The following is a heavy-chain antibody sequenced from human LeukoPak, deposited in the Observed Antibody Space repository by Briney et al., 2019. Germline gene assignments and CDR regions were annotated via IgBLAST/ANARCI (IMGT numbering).Heavy chain of an antibody. J-gene: IGHJ4*02. CDR1: GFTFDDYA. V-gene: IGHV3-9*01. CDR2: ISWNSGSI. CDR3: ARDQNYNWNYASGTDY. Sequence: PGGSLRLSCAASGFTFDDYAMHWVRQAPGKGLEWVSHISWNSGSITYADSVKDRFTISRDNAKNSLYLQMNSLRAEDTAVYYCARDQNYNWNYASGTDYWGQGTLVTVSS. D-gene: IGHD1-7*01.